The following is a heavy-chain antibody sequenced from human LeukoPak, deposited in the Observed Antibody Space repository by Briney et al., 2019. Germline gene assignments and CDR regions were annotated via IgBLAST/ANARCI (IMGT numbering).Heavy chain of an antibody. Sequence: PGESLKISCKGSGYSFTSYWIGWVRQMPGKGLEWMGIIYPGDSDTRYSPSFQGQVTISGDKSISTAYLQWSSLKASDTAMYYRAKGGSFTETYYYYMDVWGKGTTVTVSS. V-gene: IGHV5-51*01. CDR2: IYPGDSDT. J-gene: IGHJ6*03. CDR1: GYSFTSYW. CDR3: AKGGSFTETYYYYMDV.